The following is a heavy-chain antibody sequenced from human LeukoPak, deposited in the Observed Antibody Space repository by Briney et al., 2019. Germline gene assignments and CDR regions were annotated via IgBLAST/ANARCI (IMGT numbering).Heavy chain of an antibody. D-gene: IGHD5-12*01. V-gene: IGHV7-4-1*02. CDR2: INTNTGNP. CDR3: AREPEGGYDWGDAFDI. J-gene: IGHJ3*02. CDR1: GYTFTSYA. Sequence: ASVKVSCKASGYTFTSYAMNWVRQAPGQGLEWMGWINTNTGNPTYAQGFTGRFVFSLDTSVSTAYLQISSLKAEDTAVYYCAREPEGGYDWGDAFDIWGQGTMVTVSS.